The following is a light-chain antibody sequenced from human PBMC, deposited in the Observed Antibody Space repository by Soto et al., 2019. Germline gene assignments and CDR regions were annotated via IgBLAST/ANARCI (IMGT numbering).Light chain of an antibody. CDR2: GTS. V-gene: IGLV7-43*01. J-gene: IGLJ1*01. CDR3: LLYYGGAHV. CDR1: TGAVTSDNC. Sequence: QTVVTQEPSVTVSPGGTVTLTCASSTGAVTSDNCPNWFQQKPGQAPRPLIYGTSVKHSWTPDRFSGSLLGGKAALTLSSVQREDEAEYYCLLYYGGAHVFGSGTKLTVL.